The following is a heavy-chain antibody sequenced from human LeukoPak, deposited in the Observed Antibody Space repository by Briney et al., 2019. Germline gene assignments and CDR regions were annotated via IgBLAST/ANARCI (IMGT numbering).Heavy chain of an antibody. V-gene: IGHV4-38-2*01. J-gene: IGHJ5*02. CDR1: GYSISSGYY. CDR3: ARGHLGLSP. D-gene: IGHD3-10*01. CDR2: FHNSRTT. Sequence: PSETLSLTCGVSGYSISSGYYWGWIRQPPGQGLEWIGYFHNSRTTSYNPSLTGRVTISVDTAMDQISLKLNSVTAADTAVYYCARGHLGLSPWGQGTLVTVSS.